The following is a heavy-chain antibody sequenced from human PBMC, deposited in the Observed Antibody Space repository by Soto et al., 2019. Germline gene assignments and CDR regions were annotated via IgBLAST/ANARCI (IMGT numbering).Heavy chain of an antibody. Sequence: QVQLQESGPGLVKPSQTLSLTCTVSGGSISSGGYYWSWIRQHPGKGLEWIGYIYYSGSTYYNPSLKSRVTISVDTSKNQFSLKLSSVTAADTAVYYCARTADYYDNSVTVVGFDYWGQGTLVTVSS. CDR3: ARTADYYDNSVTVVGFDY. J-gene: IGHJ4*02. CDR1: GGSISSGGYY. CDR2: IYYSGST. V-gene: IGHV4-31*03. D-gene: IGHD3-22*01.